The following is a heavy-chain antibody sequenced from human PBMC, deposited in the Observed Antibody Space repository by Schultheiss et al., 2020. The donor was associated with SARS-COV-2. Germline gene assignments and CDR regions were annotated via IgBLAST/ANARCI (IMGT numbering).Heavy chain of an antibody. D-gene: IGHD1-26*01. CDR1: GFSLNTAGVG. CDR2: IDWDDVK. J-gene: IGHJ4*02. V-gene: IGHV2-70*04. CDR3: VRTSSGTYYYCDY. Sequence: SGPTLVQPTQTLTLTCTFSGFSLNTAGVGVGWVRQPPGKALEWLARIDWDDVKFYSTSLKTRLTISKDTSKNQVVLTMTNMDPVDTATYYCVRTSSGTYYYCDYWGQGTLVTVSS.